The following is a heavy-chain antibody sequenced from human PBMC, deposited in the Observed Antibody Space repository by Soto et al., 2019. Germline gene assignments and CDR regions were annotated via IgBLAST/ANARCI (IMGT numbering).Heavy chain of an antibody. V-gene: IGHV4-39*01. D-gene: IGHD2-21*02. CDR1: VDSISIRSYY. Sequence: SETLSVTCTFTVDSISIRSYYWGWIRQPPGKGLEWIGSIYYSGSTYNNPSLRSRVSISIDTSKDQFSLKLKSVTAADTALYFCARQRTSVVTKAYFDVWGPGSMVTVSS. J-gene: IGHJ4*02. CDR2: IYYSGST. CDR3: ARQRTSVVTKAYFDV.